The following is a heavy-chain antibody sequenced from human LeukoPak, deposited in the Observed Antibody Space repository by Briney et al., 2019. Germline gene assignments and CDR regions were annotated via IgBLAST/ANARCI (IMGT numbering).Heavy chain of an antibody. CDR1: GFTFRSYA. CDR3: ARDGLYFWSGYYYYYMDV. J-gene: IGHJ6*03. V-gene: IGHV3-30-3*01. D-gene: IGHD3-3*01. CDR2: ISYDGSNK. Sequence: PGGSLRLSCAASGFTFRSYAMHWVRQAPGKGLEWVAVISYDGSNKYYSDSVKGRFTISRDNSKNTLYLQMNSLRAEDTAVYYCARDGLYFWSGYYYYYMDVWGKGTTVTVSS.